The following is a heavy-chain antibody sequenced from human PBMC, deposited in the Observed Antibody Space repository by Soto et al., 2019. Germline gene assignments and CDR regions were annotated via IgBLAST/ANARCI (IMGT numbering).Heavy chain of an antibody. V-gene: IGHV5-51*01. D-gene: IGHD3-10*01. Sequence: GESLKISCKGSGYSFTSYWIGWVRQMPGKGLEWMGIIYPGDSDTRYSPSFQGQVTISADKSISTAYLQWSSLKASDTAMYYCARHPVEWCGDRHYYGMALRGQGTTVAGSS. CDR3: ARHPVEWCGDRHYYGMAL. J-gene: IGHJ6*02. CDR1: GYSFTSYW. CDR2: IYPGDSDT.